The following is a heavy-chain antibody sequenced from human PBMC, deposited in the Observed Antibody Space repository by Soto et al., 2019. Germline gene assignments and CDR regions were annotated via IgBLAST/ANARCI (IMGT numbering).Heavy chain of an antibody. D-gene: IGHD5-18*01. CDR3: ARGQDAAKVGY. V-gene: IGHV4-34*01. CDR2: IHPSGST. J-gene: IGHJ4*02. CDR1: GGSFSGYY. Sequence: SETLSLTCAAYGGSFSGYYCSWIRQPPGKGLEWIGEIHPSGSTNYNPPFERRVTMSLDTSKSQCSLKLSSVTAADTAVYYCARGQDAAKVGYWRLGTRVTVSS.